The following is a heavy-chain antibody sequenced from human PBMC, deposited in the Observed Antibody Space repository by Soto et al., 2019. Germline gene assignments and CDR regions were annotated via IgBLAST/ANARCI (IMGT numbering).Heavy chain of an antibody. J-gene: IGHJ4*02. CDR3: ARHIAVASYFDY. V-gene: IGHV4-59*08. CDR1: GGSISSYY. D-gene: IGHD6-19*01. CDR2: IYYSGST. Sequence: SETLSLTCTVSGGSISSYYWSWIRQPPGKGLEWIGYIYYSGSTNYNPSLKSRVTISVDTSKNQFSLKLSSVTAADTAVYYCARHIAVASYFDYWGQGTLVTVS.